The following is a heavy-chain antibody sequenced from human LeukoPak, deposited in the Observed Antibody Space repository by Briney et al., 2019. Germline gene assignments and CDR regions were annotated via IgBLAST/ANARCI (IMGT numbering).Heavy chain of an antibody. CDR1: GFTFSSYA. CDR2: IDSYGST. V-gene: IGHV3-74*01. J-gene: IGHJ4*02. Sequence: GGSLRLSCAASGFTFSSYAMSWVRQAPGKGLVWFSRIDSYGSTNYADSVKGRFTISRDNAKNTLYLQMNSLRAEDTAVYYCARGLVHDTSGYYSDYWGQGTLVTVSS. D-gene: IGHD3-22*01. CDR3: ARGLVHDTSGYYSDY.